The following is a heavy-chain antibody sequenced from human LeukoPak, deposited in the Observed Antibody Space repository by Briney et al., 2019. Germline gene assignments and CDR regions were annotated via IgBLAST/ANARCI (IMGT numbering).Heavy chain of an antibody. CDR3: ARAPVTPYCGGDCYPDYYYMDV. CDR1: GFTFSSYS. V-gene: IGHV3-21*01. CDR2: ISSSSSYI. J-gene: IGHJ6*03. Sequence: GGSLRLSCAASGFTFSSYSMNWVRQAPGKGLEWVSSISSSSSYIYYADSVKGRFTISRDNAKNSLYLQMNSLRAEDTAVYYCARAPVTPYCGGDCYPDYYYMDVWGKGTTVTVSS. D-gene: IGHD2-21*02.